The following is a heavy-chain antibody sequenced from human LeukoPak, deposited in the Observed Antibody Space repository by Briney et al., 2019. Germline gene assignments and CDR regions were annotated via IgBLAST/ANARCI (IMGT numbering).Heavy chain of an antibody. Sequence: ASVKVSCKASGYTXTGXYMHXVRXXPGQGXEWMGWINPNSGGTNYAQKFQGRVTMTRDTSISTAYMELSRLRSDDTAVYYCARVRWELLELDYWGQGTLVTVSS. CDR3: ARVRWELLELDY. D-gene: IGHD1-26*01. CDR1: GYTXTGXY. V-gene: IGHV1-2*02. J-gene: IGHJ4*02. CDR2: INPNSGGT.